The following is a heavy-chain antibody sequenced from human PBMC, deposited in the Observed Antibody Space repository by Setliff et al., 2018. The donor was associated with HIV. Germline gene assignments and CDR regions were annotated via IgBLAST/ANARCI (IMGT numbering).Heavy chain of an antibody. CDR2: IYTSGST. J-gene: IGHJ4*02. CDR3: ARGLSFYDPGGFDY. D-gene: IGHD3-22*01. Sequence: LSLTCTVSGGSISSYYWSWIRQPPGKGLEWIGYIYTSGSTNYNPSLKSRVTISVDTSKNQFFLKLSSVTAADTAVYYCARGLSFYDPGGFDYWGQGTLVTVSS. V-gene: IGHV4-4*09. CDR1: GGSISSYY.